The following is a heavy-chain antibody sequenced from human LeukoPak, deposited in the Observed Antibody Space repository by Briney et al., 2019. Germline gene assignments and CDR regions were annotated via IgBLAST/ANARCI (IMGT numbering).Heavy chain of an antibody. D-gene: IGHD6-13*01. CDR1: GGSISSYY. CDR2: IYYSGST. J-gene: IGHJ4*02. CDR3: ARRIAAAGTRSSYYFDY. V-gene: IGHV4-59*08. Sequence: PSETLSLTCTVSGGSISSYYWSWIRQPPGKGLEWIGYIYYSGSTNYNPSLKSRVTISVDTSKNQFSLKLSSVTAADTAVYYCARRIAAAGTRSSYYFDYWGQGTLVTVSS.